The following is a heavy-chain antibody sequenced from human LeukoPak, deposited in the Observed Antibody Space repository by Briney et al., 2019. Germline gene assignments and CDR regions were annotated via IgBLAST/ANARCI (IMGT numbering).Heavy chain of an antibody. CDR1: GVSISSGSYY. CDR3: ARDYGSGIFDY. Sequence: PSETLSRNCTGSGVSISSGSYYWSWPRQPAGQGLEWIGRIYTSGSTNYNPSLKSRVTISVDTSKNQFSLKLSSVTAADTAVYYCARDYGSGIFDYWGQGTLVTVSS. D-gene: IGHD1-26*01. V-gene: IGHV4-61*02. J-gene: IGHJ4*02. CDR2: IYTSGST.